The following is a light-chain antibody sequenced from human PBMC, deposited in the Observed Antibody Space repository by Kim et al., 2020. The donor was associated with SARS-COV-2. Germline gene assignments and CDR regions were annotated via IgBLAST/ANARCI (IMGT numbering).Light chain of an antibody. CDR1: QDIRND. CDR3: LQRSTSPIT. J-gene: IGKJ5*01. Sequence: ASVGARVTITCRASQDIRNDLGWYQQNPGRAPKRLIYGASSLQSGVPSRFSGSGSGTEFTLTISSVQPEDFATYFCLQRSTSPITFGQGTRLEIK. V-gene: IGKV1-17*01. CDR2: GAS.